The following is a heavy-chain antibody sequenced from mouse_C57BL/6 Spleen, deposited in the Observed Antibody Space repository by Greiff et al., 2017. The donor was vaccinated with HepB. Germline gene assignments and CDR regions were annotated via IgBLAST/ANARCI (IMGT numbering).Heavy chain of an antibody. CDR2: INYDGSST. Sequence: EVQVVESEGGLVQPGSSMKLSCTASGFTFSDYYMAWVRQVPEKGLEWVANINYDGSSTYYLDSLKSRFIISRDNAKNILYLQMSSLKSEDTATYYCARDRDYDGGFDYWGQGTTLTVSS. CDR3: ARDRDYDGGFDY. V-gene: IGHV5-16*01. J-gene: IGHJ2*01. CDR1: GFTFSDYY. D-gene: IGHD2-4*01.